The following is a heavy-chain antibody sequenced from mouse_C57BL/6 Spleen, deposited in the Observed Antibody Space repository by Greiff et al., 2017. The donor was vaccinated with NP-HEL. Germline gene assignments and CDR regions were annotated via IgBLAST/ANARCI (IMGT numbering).Heavy chain of an antibody. D-gene: IGHD1-1*01. V-gene: IGHV1-80*01. J-gene: IGHJ1*03. Sequence: QVQLQQSGAELVKPGASVKISCKASGYAFSSYWMNWVKQRPGKGLEWIGQIYPGDGDTNYNGKFKGKATLTADKSSSTAYMQLSSLTSEDSAVYFCARTPFYYGSSLYWYFDVWGTGTTVTVSS. CDR3: ARTPFYYGSSLYWYFDV. CDR2: IYPGDGDT. CDR1: GYAFSSYW.